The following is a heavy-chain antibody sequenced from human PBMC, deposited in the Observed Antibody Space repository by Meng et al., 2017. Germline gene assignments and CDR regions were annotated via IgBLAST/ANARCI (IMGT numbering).Heavy chain of an antibody. CDR2: ISSSSSYI. J-gene: IGHJ4*02. Sequence: GGSLRLSCAASGFTFSSYSMNWVRQAPGKGLEWVSSISSSSSYIYYADSVKGRFTISRDNAKNSLYMQMNSLRAEDTAVYYCARDQDYYDSSGSLKIDYWGQGTRVTVSS. CDR1: GFTFSSYS. D-gene: IGHD3-22*01. CDR3: ARDQDYYDSSGSLKIDY. V-gene: IGHV3-21*01.